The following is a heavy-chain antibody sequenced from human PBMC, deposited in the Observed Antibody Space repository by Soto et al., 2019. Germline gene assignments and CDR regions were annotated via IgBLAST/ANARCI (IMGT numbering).Heavy chain of an antibody. D-gene: IGHD3-16*01. V-gene: IGHV1-69*13. CDR3: ATVDTLGGGYYYYGMDV. CDR2: IIPIFGTA. J-gene: IGHJ6*02. CDR1: GGTFSSYA. Sequence: ASVKVSCKASGGTFSSYAISWVRQAPGQGLEWMGGIIPIFGTANYAQKVQGSVPITAVESTSTAYMELSSLRSEDTAVDYCATVDTLGGGYYYYGMDVWGQGTTVTVSS.